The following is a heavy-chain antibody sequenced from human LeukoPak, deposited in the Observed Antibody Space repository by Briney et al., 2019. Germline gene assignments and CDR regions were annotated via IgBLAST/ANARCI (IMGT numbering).Heavy chain of an antibody. D-gene: IGHD5-18*01. CDR2: FDPEDGET. CDR3: ATDSYSYGSNDAFDI. Sequence: GASVKVSCKVSGYTLTELSMHWVRQAPGKGLEWMGGFDPEDGETIYAQKFQGRVTMTEDTSTDTAYKELSSLRSEDTAVYYCATDSYSYGSNDAFDIWGQGTMVTVSS. CDR1: GYTLTELS. J-gene: IGHJ3*02. V-gene: IGHV1-24*01.